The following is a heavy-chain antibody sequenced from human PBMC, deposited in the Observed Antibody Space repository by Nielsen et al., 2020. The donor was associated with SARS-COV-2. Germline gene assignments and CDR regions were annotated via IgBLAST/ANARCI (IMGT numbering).Heavy chain of an antibody. Sequence: SETLSLTCTVSGGSISSYYWSWIRQPPGKGLEWIGYIYYSGSTNYNPSLKSRVTISVDTSKNQFSLKLSSVTAADTAVYYCAWGAYSSGWYLPPYFDYWGQGTLVTVSS. D-gene: IGHD6-19*01. V-gene: IGHV4-59*13. J-gene: IGHJ4*02. CDR1: GGSISSYY. CDR3: AWGAYSSGWYLPPYFDY. CDR2: IYYSGST.